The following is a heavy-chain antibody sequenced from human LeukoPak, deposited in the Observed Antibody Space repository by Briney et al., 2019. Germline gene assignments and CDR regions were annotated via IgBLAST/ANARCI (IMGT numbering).Heavy chain of an antibody. CDR2: IYPRDGST. Sequence: ASVKVSCKESGYPFTSNYIHWVRQAPGQGLEWMGMIYPRDGSTSYAQKFQGRVTVTRDTSTSTVHMELSGLRSEDTAVYYCARDQEGFDYWGQGTLVTVSS. J-gene: IGHJ4*02. CDR1: GYPFTSNY. CDR3: ARDQEGFDY. V-gene: IGHV1-46*01.